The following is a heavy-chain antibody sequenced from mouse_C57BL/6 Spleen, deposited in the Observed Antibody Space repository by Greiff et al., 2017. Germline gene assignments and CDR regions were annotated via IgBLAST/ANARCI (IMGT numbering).Heavy chain of an antibody. Sequence: EVKLMESGGGLVQSGRSLRLSCATSGFTFSDFYMAWVRQAPGKGLEWIAASRNKANDYTTEYSASVKGRFIVSRDTSQSILYLQMNALRAEDTAIYYCARGGAMDYWGQGTSVTVSS. CDR1: GFTFSDFY. CDR3: ARGGAMDY. V-gene: IGHV7-1*01. CDR2: SRNKANDYTT. J-gene: IGHJ4*01.